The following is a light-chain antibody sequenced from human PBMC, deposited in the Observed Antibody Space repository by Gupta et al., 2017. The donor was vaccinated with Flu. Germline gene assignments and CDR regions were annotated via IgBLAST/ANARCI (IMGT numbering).Light chain of an antibody. V-gene: IGKV1-9*01. J-gene: IGKJ4*01. CDR3: QQPNSYPSWT. CDR2: GAS. Sequence: SFLSASVGDRVTITCRASQDIRSFLAWHKQKPGKAPKLLIYGASTWQSGVPSRFSGSGFGTEFTLTISSRQPEDSATYYCQQPNSYPSWTFGGGTKVEI. CDR1: QDIRSF.